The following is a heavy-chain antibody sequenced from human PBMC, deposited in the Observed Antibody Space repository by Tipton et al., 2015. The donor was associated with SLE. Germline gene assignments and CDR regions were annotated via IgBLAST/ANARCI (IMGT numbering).Heavy chain of an antibody. Sequence: QLVQSGPEVKKPGASVKVSCKASGYTFTGYYMHWVRQAPGQGLEWMGWINPNSGGTNYAQKFQGRVTMTRDTSISTAYMELSRLRSDATAVYYSARCPVFHCLFAAFDIWGQGTRVTVSS. CDR2: INPNSGGT. V-gene: IGHV1-2*02. J-gene: IGHJ3*02. CDR3: ARCPVFHCLFAAFDI. D-gene: IGHD2-21*01. CDR1: GYTFTGYY.